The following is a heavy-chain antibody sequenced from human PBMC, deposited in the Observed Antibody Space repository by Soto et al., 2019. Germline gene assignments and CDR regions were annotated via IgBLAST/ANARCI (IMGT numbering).Heavy chain of an antibody. Sequence: QAHLQESGPGLVKPSQTLSLVCTVSGDSIRHDDYYWSWIRQPPGQGLEWIGYIFHNGNSYFNPSLEGRATISVATSKNHFSLSLTSVTAADSAVYFCARAACCSGQSVKLYFFDSWGQGTRVTVSS. V-gene: IGHV4-30-4*01. D-gene: IGHD1-26*01. CDR2: IFHNGNS. CDR1: GDSIRHDDYY. CDR3: ARAACCSGQSVKLYFFDS. J-gene: IGHJ5*01.